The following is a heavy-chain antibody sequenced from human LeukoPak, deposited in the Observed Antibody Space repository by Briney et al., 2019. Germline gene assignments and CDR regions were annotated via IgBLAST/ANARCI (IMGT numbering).Heavy chain of an antibody. CDR3: AKDAVGVTMIVVVTYFDY. D-gene: IGHD3-22*01. J-gene: IGHJ4*02. CDR1: GFTFSSYA. Sequence: GGSLRLSCAASGFTFSSYAMSWVRQAPGKGLEWVSAISGSGGSTYCADSVKGRFTISRDNSKNTLYLQMNSLRAEDTAVYYCAKDAVGVTMIVVVTYFDYWGQGTLVTVSS. V-gene: IGHV3-23*01. CDR2: ISGSGGST.